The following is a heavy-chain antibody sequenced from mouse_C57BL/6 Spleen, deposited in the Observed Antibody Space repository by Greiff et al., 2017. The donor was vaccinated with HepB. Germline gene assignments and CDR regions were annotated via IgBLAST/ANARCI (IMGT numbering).Heavy chain of an antibody. D-gene: IGHD2-2*01. CDR1: GYTFTSYW. V-gene: IGHV1-64*01. Sequence: QVQLKQPGAELVKPGASVKLSCKASGYTFTSYWMHWVKQRPGQGLEWIGMIHPNSGSTNYNEKFKSKATLTVDKSSSTAYMQLSSLTSEDSAVYYCARYWGYYDAMDYWGQGTSVTVSS. CDR3: ARYWGYYDAMDY. J-gene: IGHJ4*01. CDR2: IHPNSGST.